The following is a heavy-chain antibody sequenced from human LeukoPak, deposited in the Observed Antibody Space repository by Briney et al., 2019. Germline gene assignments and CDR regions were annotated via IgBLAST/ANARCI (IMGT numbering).Heavy chain of an antibody. CDR1: GFTFSSFW. CDR2: IRQDGSEK. J-gene: IGHJ4*02. D-gene: IGHD3-22*01. Sequence: GGSLRLSCAASGFTFSSFWMNWVRQAPGKGLEWVANIRQDGSEKYYVDSVKGRFTISRDNAKNSLYLEMNSLRAEDTAVYYCARPLDYFDSGDYWNYWGLGTLVTVSP. V-gene: IGHV3-7*01. CDR3: ARPLDYFDSGDYWNY.